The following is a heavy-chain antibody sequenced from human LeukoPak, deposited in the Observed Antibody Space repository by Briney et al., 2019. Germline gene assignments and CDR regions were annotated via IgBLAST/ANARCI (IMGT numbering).Heavy chain of an antibody. V-gene: IGHV4-4*02. CDR3: ARGGNWGSAFDI. CDR2: IYHSGST. Sequence: SETLSLTCAVSGGSISSGNWWSWVRQPPGKGLEWIGEIYHSGSTNYNPSLKSRVTISMDKSKNQFSLKLSSVTAADTAVYYCARGGNWGSAFDIWGQGTMVTVSS. D-gene: IGHD7-27*01. CDR1: GGSISSGNW. J-gene: IGHJ3*02.